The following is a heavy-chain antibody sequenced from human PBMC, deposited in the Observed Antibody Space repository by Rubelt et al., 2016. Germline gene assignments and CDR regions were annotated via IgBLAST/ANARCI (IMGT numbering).Heavy chain of an antibody. V-gene: IGHV1-18*01. Sequence: QVQLVQSGAEVKKPGASVKVSCKASGYTFTSYGISWVRQAPGQGLEWMGWISAYNGNTDYAQKLQGRVTMTTDTSTSTAYMELRSLRSDDTAVYYCARDRIRIAARQGWYFDLWGRGTLVTVSS. CDR2: ISAYNGNT. CDR3: ARDRIRIAARQGWYFDL. D-gene: IGHD6-6*01. CDR1: GYTFTSYG. J-gene: IGHJ2*01.